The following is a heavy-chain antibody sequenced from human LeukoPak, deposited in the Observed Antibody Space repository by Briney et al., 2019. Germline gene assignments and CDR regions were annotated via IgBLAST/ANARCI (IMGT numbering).Heavy chain of an antibody. J-gene: IGHJ6*02. CDR2: ISWNSGSI. CDR3: AKDLGASPYYYYGMDV. Sequence: PGRSLRLSCAASGFTFDDYAMHWVRQAPGKGLEWVSGISWNSGSIGYADSVKGRFTISRDNAKNSLYLQMNSLRAEDTALYYCAKDLGASPYYYYGMDVWGQGTTVTVS. CDR1: GFTFDDYA. D-gene: IGHD4/OR15-4a*01. V-gene: IGHV3-9*01.